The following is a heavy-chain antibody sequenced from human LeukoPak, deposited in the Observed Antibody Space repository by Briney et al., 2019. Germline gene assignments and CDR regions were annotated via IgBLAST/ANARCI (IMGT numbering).Heavy chain of an antibody. CDR2: INPNSGGT. D-gene: IGHD6-19*01. V-gene: IGHV1-2*02. CDR3: ARRYSSGWCDWYFDL. J-gene: IGHJ2*01. CDR1: GYTFTSYY. Sequence: ASVKVSCKASGYTFTSYYMHWVRQAPGQGLEWMGWINPNSGGTNYAQKFQGRVTMTRDTSISTAYMELSRLRSDDTAVYYCARRYSSGWCDWYFDLWGRGTLVTVSS.